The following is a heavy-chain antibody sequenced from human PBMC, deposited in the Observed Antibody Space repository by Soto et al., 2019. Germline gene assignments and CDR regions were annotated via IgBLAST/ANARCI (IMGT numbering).Heavy chain of an antibody. CDR1: GGSLSGYY. D-gene: IGHD3-3*01. CDR3: ARGIYDFWSGYHNWFDP. J-gene: IGHJ5*02. Sequence: SXTLSLTCAVYGGSLSGYYSSWIRQPPVNGLEWIGEINHSGSTNYNPSLKSRVTISVDTSKNQFSLKLSSVTAADTAVYYCARGIYDFWSGYHNWFDPWGQGTLVTVSS. CDR2: INHSGST. V-gene: IGHV4-34*01.